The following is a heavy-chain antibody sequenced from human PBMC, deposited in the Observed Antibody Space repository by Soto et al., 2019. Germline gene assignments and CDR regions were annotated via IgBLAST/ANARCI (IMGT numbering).Heavy chain of an antibody. CDR3: ARDIVVVTAIGRAFDI. V-gene: IGHV1-69*08. D-gene: IGHD2-21*02. Sequence: QVQLVQSGAEVKKPGSSVKVSCKASGGTFSSYTISWVRQAPGQGLEWMGRIIPILGIANYAQKFQGRVTITADKYTSTAYMELSSLRSEDTAVYYCARDIVVVTAIGRAFDIWGQGTMVTVSS. J-gene: IGHJ3*02. CDR2: IIPILGIA. CDR1: GGTFSSYT.